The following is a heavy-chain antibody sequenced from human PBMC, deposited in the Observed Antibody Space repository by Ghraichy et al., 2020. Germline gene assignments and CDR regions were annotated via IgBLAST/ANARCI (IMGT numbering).Heavy chain of an antibody. Sequence: GGSLRLSCSASGFTFSGYVMHWVRQAPGKGLVWVSRISTDGTTTSYADSVKGRFTVSRDNAKNTLYLQMNSLRAEDTAVYYCARDIQWEFYDYWGQGTLVTVSS. J-gene: IGHJ4*02. V-gene: IGHV3-74*01. CDR1: GFTFSGYV. CDR3: ARDIQWEFYDY. D-gene: IGHD1-26*01. CDR2: ISTDGTTT.